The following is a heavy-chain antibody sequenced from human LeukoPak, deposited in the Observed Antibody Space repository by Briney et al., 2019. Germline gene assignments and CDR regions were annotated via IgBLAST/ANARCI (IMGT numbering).Heavy chain of an antibody. V-gene: IGHV3-30*02. J-gene: IGHJ5*02. CDR1: GFTFSSYG. Sequence: GGSLRLSCAASGFTFSSYGMHWVRQAPGKGLEWVAFIRYDGSNKYYADSVKGRFTISRDNSKNTLYLQMNSLRAEDTAVYYCAKDGVNPPGWFDPWGQGTLVTVSS. CDR3: AKDGVNPPGWFDP. D-gene: IGHD3-16*01. CDR2: IRYDGSNK.